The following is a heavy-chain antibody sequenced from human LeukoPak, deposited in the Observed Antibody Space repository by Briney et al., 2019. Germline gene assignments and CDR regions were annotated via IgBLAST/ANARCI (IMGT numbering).Heavy chain of an antibody. D-gene: IGHD2-8*02. J-gene: IGHJ4*01. CDR2: ISTDGNEK. CDR3: VRDGGYTGGWTYGAGDY. CDR1: GFTFSADV. V-gene: IGHV3-30*04. Sequence: PGGSLRLSCAAPGFTFSADVMHRVRQAPGKGLECVAVISTDGNEKYYADSVKGRFSISRDNSKNTLYLQMSSLRTEDTAVYYCVRDGGYTGGWTYGAGDYWGQGNLVTVSS.